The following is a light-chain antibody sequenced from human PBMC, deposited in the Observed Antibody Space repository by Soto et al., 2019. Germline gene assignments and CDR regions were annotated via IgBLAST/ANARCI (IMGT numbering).Light chain of an antibody. Sequence: QSVLTQPASVSGSPGQSIAISCTGTSSDVVTYKYVSWYQQHPGKAPKLMIYEVSIRPSGVSDRFSGSKSGNTASLTISGLRPEDEAYYYCCSYAGRTTRVVFGGGTKLTVL. J-gene: IGLJ2*01. CDR2: EVS. CDR3: CSYAGRTTRVV. CDR1: SSDVVTYKY. V-gene: IGLV2-14*01.